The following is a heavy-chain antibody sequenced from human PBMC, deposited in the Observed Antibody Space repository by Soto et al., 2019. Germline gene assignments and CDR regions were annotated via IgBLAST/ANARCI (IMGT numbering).Heavy chain of an antibody. D-gene: IGHD3-10*01. Sequence: ASVKVSCKASGYTFTSYDINWVRQATGQGLEWMGWMNPNSGNTGYAQKFQGRVTMTRNTSISTAYMELSSLRSEDTAVYYCVRGLHYYCYMDVWGKGTTVTVSS. CDR3: VRGLHYYCYMDV. V-gene: IGHV1-8*01. CDR2: MNPNSGNT. J-gene: IGHJ6*03. CDR1: GYTFTSYD.